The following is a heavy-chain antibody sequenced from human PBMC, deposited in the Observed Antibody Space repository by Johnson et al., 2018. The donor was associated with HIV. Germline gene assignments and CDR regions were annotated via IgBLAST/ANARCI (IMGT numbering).Heavy chain of an antibody. V-gene: IGHV3-33*01. CDR1: GFTFSNYG. CDR2: IWYDGSNK. Sequence: QVQLVESGGGVVQPGRSLRLSCAASGFTFSNYGMHWVRQAPGKGLEWVAVIWYDGSNKYYADSVKGRFTISRDNSKNTLYLQMNSLRAEDTAVYYCARLIIVLTDEAFDIWGQGTMVTVSS. J-gene: IGHJ3*02. D-gene: IGHD3-22*01. CDR3: ARLIIVLTDEAFDI.